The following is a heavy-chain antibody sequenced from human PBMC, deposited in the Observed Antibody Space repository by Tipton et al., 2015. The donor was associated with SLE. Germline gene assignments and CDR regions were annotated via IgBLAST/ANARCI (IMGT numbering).Heavy chain of an antibody. CDR2: IHYSGNT. CDR1: GDSISSSSYY. Sequence: TLSLTCIVSGDSISSSSYYWGWIRQPPGKGLEWVGHIHYSGNTYYNPSLKSQMTISVDTSRNQFSLNVTSVTAADTAVYYCARADYGNAPFFDYWGQGTQVAVSS. J-gene: IGHJ4*02. D-gene: IGHD4/OR15-4a*01. CDR3: ARADYGNAPFFDY. V-gene: IGHV4-31*01.